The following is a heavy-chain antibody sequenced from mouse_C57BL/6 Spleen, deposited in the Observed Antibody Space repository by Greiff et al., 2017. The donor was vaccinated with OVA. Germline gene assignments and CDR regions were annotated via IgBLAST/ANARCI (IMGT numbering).Heavy chain of an antibody. Sequence: QVQLQQSGPELVKPGASVKLSCKASGYTFTSYDINWVKQRPGQGLEWIGWICPRNGSIKYNEKFKGTSTLAVDTSTSAEDMKLHSLTYAATEFYVCARSVGSSFDYWGQGTTLTVSS. CDR3: ARSVGSSFDY. D-gene: IGHD1-1*01. CDR2: ICPRNGSI. CDR1: GYTFTSYD. V-gene: IGHV1-85*01. J-gene: IGHJ2*01.